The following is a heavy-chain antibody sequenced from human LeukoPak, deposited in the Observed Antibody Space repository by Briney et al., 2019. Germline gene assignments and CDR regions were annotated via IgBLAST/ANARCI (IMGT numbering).Heavy chain of an antibody. V-gene: IGHV3-33*01. J-gene: IGHJ6*04. D-gene: IGHD3-9*01. Sequence: GRSLRLSCAASGFTFSDYVMHWVRQAPGKGLDWVANIWYDGSVKYYADSVKGRFTISRDNSKNTVSLQMDSLRVEDTAVYYCARRARLYFYMDVWGKGTTVTVSS. CDR3: ARRARLYFYMDV. CDR2: IWYDGSVK. CDR1: GFTFSDYV.